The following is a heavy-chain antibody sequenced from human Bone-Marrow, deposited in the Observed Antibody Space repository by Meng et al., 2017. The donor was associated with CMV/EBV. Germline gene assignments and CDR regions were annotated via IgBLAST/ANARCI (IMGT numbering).Heavy chain of an antibody. D-gene: IGHD3-22*01. CDR2: ISYDGSNK. CDR3: ARGDSSGYWDYFDY. Sequence: GESLKISCAASGFTFSSYAMRWVRQAPGKGLEWVAVISYDGSNKYYADSVKGRFTISRDNSKNTLYLQMNSLRAEDTAVYYCARGDSSGYWDYFDYWGQGTLVTVSS. CDR1: GFTFSSYA. V-gene: IGHV3-30*04. J-gene: IGHJ4*02.